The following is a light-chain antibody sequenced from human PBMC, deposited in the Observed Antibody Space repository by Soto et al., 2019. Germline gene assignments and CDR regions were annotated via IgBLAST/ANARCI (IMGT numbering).Light chain of an antibody. CDR1: SSDVGGYNY. J-gene: IGLJ1*01. CDR2: DVS. V-gene: IGLV2-14*01. CDR3: SSYTSRSTLV. Sequence: QSALTQPASVSGSPGQSIPLSCTGTSSDVGGYNYVSWYQQHPGKAPKLMIYDVSNRPSGVSNRFSGSKSGNTASLTISGLHDEDEADYYCSSYTSRSTLVFGTGTKLTVL.